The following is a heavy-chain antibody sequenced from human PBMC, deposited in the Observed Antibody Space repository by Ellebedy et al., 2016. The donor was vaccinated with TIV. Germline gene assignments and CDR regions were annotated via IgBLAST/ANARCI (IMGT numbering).Heavy chain of an antibody. Sequence: GESLKISXAASGFTFSSYAMHWVRQAPGKGLEWVAVISYDGSNKYYADSVKGRFTISRDNSKNTLYLQMNSLRAEDTAVYYCASVVGATTSHKDDAFDIWGQGTMVTVSS. CDR1: GFTFSSYA. J-gene: IGHJ3*02. V-gene: IGHV3-30-3*01. CDR2: ISYDGSNK. CDR3: ASVVGATTSHKDDAFDI. D-gene: IGHD1-26*01.